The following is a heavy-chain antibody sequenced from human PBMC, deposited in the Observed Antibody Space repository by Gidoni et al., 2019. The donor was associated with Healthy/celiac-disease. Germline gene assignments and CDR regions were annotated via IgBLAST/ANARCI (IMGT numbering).Heavy chain of an antibody. CDR2: IIPILCTA. V-gene: IGHV1-69*01. J-gene: IGHJ6*02. CDR1: VGTLRRYA. D-gene: IGHD4-17*01. CDR3: AREEPDPRLLYGKDV. Sequence: QVQPVQSGTEVDNAGSAVQVSCKESVGTLRRYAISWVRPAPGQGLEWMGGIIPILCTANYAQKFQGRVTITADESTSTAYMELSSLRSEYTAVYYCAREEPDPRLLYGKDVWGQGTTVTVSS.